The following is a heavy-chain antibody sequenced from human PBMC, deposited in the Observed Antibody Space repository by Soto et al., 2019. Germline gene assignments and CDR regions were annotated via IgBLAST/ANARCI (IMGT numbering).Heavy chain of an antibody. CDR1: GYTFTSYG. CDR2: ISAYNGNT. Sequence: QVQLVQSGAEVKKPGASVKVSCKASGYTFTSYGISWGRQAPGQGLEWMGWISAYNGNTNYAQKLQGRVTMTTDTSTSTAYMELRSLRSDDTAVYYCAREVYGDYEDSYYGMDVWGQGTTVTVSS. J-gene: IGHJ6*02. V-gene: IGHV1-18*01. D-gene: IGHD4-17*01. CDR3: AREVYGDYEDSYYGMDV.